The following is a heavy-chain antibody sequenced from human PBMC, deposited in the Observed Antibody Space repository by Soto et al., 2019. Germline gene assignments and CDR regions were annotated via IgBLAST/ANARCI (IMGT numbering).Heavy chain of an antibody. CDR3: AKDRQIVDIVATIGY. CDR2: ISGSGGST. V-gene: IGHV3-23*01. J-gene: IGHJ4*02. D-gene: IGHD5-12*01. Sequence: GVSLRLSCATSGVTFSSYAMSRVRHAPGKGLEWVSAISGSGGSTYYADSVKGRFTISRDNSKNTLYLQMNSLRAEDTAVYYCAKDRQIVDIVATIGYWGQGTLVTVSS. CDR1: GVTFSSYA.